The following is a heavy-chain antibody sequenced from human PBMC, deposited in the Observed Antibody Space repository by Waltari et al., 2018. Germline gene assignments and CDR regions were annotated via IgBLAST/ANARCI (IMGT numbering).Heavy chain of an antibody. J-gene: IGHJ4*02. CDR3: AKKDVPRNNNPWSGPFDF. D-gene: IGHD3-3*01. CDR2: ISGNGRIT. Sequence: DVQLLESGGGLVQPGGSLRLSCAASGFTFSTYAMNWVRQAPGRGWDGVSGISGNGRITYYADPGKGRFSIPSDNSKNTLYLQMNSRRAEDTAVYYCAKKDVPRNNNPWSGPFDFWGQGTLVTVSS. V-gene: IGHV3-23*01. CDR1: GFTFSTYA.